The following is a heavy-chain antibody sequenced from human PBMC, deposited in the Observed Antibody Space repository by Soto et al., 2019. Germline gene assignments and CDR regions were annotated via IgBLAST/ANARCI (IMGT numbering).Heavy chain of an antibody. Sequence: PSATLSLTGSVSGGSISRYYWIWIRQPPGKGLDWIGYAYYSGDTCYNPSLQSRVTMAVDTSKNQVSLKLTSVTAADTAVYYCARDRSTYGGGGTGEVKENWFDPWGQGALVTVSS. D-gene: IGHD2-8*01. CDR1: GGSISRYY. J-gene: IGHJ5*02. CDR2: AYYSGDT. V-gene: IGHV4-59*01. CDR3: ARDRSTYGGGGTGEVKENWFDP.